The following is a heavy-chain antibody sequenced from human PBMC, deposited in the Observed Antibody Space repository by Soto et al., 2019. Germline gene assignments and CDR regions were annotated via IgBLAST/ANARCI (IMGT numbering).Heavy chain of an antibody. D-gene: IGHD3-10*01. CDR1: GFTFSSYG. CDR2: ISDDGSNK. Sequence: QVQLVESGGGVVQPGRSLRLSCAASGFTFSSYGMHWVRQAPGKGLEWVAVISDDGSNKYYADSVKGRFTISRDNSKNTLYLQMNSLRAEDTAVYYCAKPIFVYGSGSLFDYWGQGTLVTVSS. J-gene: IGHJ4*02. V-gene: IGHV3-30*18. CDR3: AKPIFVYGSGSLFDY.